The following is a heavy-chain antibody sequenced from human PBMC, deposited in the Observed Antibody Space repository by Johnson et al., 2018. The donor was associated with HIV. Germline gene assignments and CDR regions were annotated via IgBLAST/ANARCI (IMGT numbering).Heavy chain of an antibody. J-gene: IGHJ3*02. Sequence: EKLVESGGGVVRPGGSLRLSCAASGFTFDDYGMSWVRQSPGKGLEWVSGINWNGGSTGHADSVKGRFTISRDNAKNSLFLQMNSLRGEDTAVYYCARDSSTTDVAFDIWGQGTMVTVSS. V-gene: IGHV3-20*04. CDR3: ARDSSTTDVAFDI. CDR1: GFTFDDYG. CDR2: INWNGGST. D-gene: IGHD1-14*01.